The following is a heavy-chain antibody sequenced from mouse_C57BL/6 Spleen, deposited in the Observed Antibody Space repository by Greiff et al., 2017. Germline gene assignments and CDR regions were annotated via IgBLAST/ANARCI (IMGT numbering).Heavy chain of an antibody. Sequence: EVQGVESGGGLVKPGGSLKLSCAASGFTFSSYAMSWVRQTPEKRLEWVATISDGGSYTYYPDNVKGRFTISRDNAKNNLYLQKSHLKSEDTAMYYCARDYYGSSHWYFDVWGTGTTVTVAS. J-gene: IGHJ1*03. V-gene: IGHV5-4*01. CDR3: ARDYYGSSHWYFDV. D-gene: IGHD1-1*01. CDR2: ISDGGSYT. CDR1: GFTFSSYA.